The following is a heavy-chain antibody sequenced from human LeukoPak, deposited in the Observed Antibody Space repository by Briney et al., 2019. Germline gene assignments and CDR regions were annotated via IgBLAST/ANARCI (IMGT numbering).Heavy chain of an antibody. D-gene: IGHD2-2*01. CDR3: AKDPAGYCSSTSCSGAFDI. CDR2: IYSGGST. Sequence: GGSLRLSCAASGFTVSSNYMSWVRQAPGKGLEWVSVIYSGGSTYYADSVKGRFTISRDNSKNTLYLQMNSLRAEDTAVYYCAKDPAGYCSSTSCSGAFDIWGQGTMVTVSS. V-gene: IGHV3-53*05. J-gene: IGHJ3*02. CDR1: GFTVSSNY.